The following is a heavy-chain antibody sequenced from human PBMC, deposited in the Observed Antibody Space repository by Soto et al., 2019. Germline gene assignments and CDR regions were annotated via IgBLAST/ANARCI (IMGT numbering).Heavy chain of an antibody. J-gene: IGHJ4*02. Sequence: GASVKVSCKASGGTFSSYAISWVRQAPGQGLEWMGGIIPIFGTANYAQKFQGRVTITADESTSTAYMELSSLRSEDTAVYYCARTYYYDSSGYYGFLDYWGQGTLVTVSS. D-gene: IGHD3-22*01. V-gene: IGHV1-69*13. CDR1: GGTFSSYA. CDR3: ARTYYYDSSGYYGFLDY. CDR2: IIPIFGTA.